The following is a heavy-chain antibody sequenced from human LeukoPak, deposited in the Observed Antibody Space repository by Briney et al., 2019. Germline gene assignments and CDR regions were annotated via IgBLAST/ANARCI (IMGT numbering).Heavy chain of an antibody. D-gene: IGHD6-13*01. CDR2: ISYDGSNK. V-gene: IGHV3-30-3*01. J-gene: IGHJ4*02. CDR1: GFTFSSYA. CDR3: ARDTVPGYSSSWTHY. Sequence: PGGSLRLSCAASGFTFSSYAMHWVRQAPGKGLEWVAVISYDGSNKYYADSVKGRFTISRDNSKNTLYLQMNSLRAEDTAVYYCARDTVPGYSSSWTHYGGQGTLVTVSS.